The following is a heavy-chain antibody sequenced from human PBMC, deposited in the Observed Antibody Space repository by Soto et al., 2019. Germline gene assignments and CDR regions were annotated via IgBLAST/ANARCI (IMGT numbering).Heavy chain of an antibody. Sequence: SVTVSCTASGDTFSSYAIIWVRQAPGQGLEWMGGIIPIFGTANYAQKFQGRVTITADESTSTAYMELSSLRSEDTAVYCHARWFNYYGMDVWGQGTTVTVSS. CDR3: ARWFNYYGMDV. J-gene: IGHJ6*02. D-gene: IGHD3-10*01. CDR1: GDTFSSYA. V-gene: IGHV1-69*13. CDR2: IIPIFGTA.